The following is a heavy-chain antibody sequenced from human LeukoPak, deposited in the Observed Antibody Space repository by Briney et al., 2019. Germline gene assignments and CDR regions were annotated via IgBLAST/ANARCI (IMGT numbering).Heavy chain of an antibody. J-gene: IGHJ3*02. D-gene: IGHD1-26*01. Sequence: SQTLSLTCAISGDSVSRSIAAYNWIRQSPSRGLEWLGRTYYRAKWYNDYAISVKSRIAINPDTSKNQFSLHLNSVTPEDTAVYYCARDEWALDAFDIWGQGTLVTVSS. CDR1: GDSVSRSIAA. CDR3: ARDEWALDAFDI. CDR2: TYYRAKWYN. V-gene: IGHV6-1*01.